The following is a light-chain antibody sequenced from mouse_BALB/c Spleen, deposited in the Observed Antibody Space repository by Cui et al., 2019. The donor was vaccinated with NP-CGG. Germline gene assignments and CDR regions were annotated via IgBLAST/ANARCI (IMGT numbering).Light chain of an antibody. CDR3: ALWYSNHWV. V-gene: IGLV1*01. CDR1: TGAVTTSNY. J-gene: IGLJ1*01. CDR2: GTN. Sequence: QAVVTPEPALTTSPGATVTLTCRSSTGAVTTSNYANWVQEKPDHLFTGLIGGTNNRAPGVPARFSGSLIGDKAALTITGAQTEDEATYFCALWYSNHWVFGGGTKLTVL.